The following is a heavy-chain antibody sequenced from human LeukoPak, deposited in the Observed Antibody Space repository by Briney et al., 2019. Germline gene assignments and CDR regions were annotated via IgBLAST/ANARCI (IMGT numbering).Heavy chain of an antibody. CDR3: ARDQAVNPGFYDYVWGSYRPGAFDI. D-gene: IGHD3-16*02. CDR1: GYTFTSYY. V-gene: IGHV1-46*01. J-gene: IGHJ3*02. Sequence: ASVKVSCKASGYTFTSYYMHWVRQAPGQGLEWMGIINLSGGSTSYAQKFQGRVTMTRDTSTSTVYMELSSLRSEDTAVYYCARDQAVNPGFYDYVWGSYRPGAFDIWGQGTMVTVSS. CDR2: INLSGGST.